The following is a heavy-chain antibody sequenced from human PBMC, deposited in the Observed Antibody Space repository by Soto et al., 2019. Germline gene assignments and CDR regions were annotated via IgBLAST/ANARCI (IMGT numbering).Heavy chain of an antibody. V-gene: IGHV1-18*01. J-gene: IGHJ6*02. CDR3: ARGGWLPYYYYYYGMDV. CDR2: ISAYNGNT. Sequence: GASVKVSCKASGYTFTSYGISWVRQAPGQGFEWMGWISAYNGNTNYAQKLQGRVTMTTDTSTSTAYMELRSLRSDDTAVYYCARGGWLPYYYYYYGMDVWGQGTTVTVSS. D-gene: IGHD5-12*01. CDR1: GYTFTSYG.